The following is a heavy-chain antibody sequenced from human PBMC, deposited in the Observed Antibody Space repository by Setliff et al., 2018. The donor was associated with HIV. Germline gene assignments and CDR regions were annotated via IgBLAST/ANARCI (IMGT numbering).Heavy chain of an antibody. CDR2: IYSTGST. CDR1: GASITSHY. Sequence: SETLSLTCTVSGASITSHYWSWIRQSPGRELEWIGYIYSTGSTNYNPSLQSRVSISMDASKNKFSLKVTSVTSADTAAYYCAKGAGFYGDYTFDYWGQGNLVTVSS. V-gene: IGHV4-59*11. CDR3: AKGAGFYGDYTFDY. J-gene: IGHJ4*02. D-gene: IGHD4-17*01.